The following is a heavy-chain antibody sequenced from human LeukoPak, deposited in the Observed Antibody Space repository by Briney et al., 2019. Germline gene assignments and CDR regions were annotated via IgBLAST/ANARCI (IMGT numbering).Heavy chain of an antibody. V-gene: IGHV4-34*01. CDR3: ARGRAKIVGATDFDY. CDR2: INHSGST. CDR1: GGSFSGYY. D-gene: IGHD1-26*01. J-gene: IGHJ4*02. Sequence: SETLSLTCAVSGGSFSGYYWSWIRQPPGKGLEWIGEINHSGSTNYNPSLKSRVTISVDTSKNQFSLKLSSVTAADTAVYYCARGRAKIVGATDFDYWGQGTLVTVSS.